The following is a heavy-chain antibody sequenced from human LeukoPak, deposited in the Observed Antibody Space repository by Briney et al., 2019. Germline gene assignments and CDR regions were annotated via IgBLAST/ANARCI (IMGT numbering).Heavy chain of an antibody. CDR3: AEDLTIFGVANRDY. CDR2: TSGSGGST. CDR1: GFTFSSYA. V-gene: IGHV3-23*01. D-gene: IGHD3-3*01. Sequence: GGSLRLSCAASGFTFSSYAMSWVRQAPGKGLEWVSATSGSGGSTYHADSVKGRFTISRDNSKNTLYLQMNSLRAEDTAVYYCAEDLTIFGVANRDYWGQGTLVTVSS. J-gene: IGHJ4*02.